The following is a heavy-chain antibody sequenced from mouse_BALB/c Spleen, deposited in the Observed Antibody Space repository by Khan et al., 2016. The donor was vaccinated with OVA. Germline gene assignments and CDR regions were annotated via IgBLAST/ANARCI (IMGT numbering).Heavy chain of an antibody. CDR3: ARTARIKY. CDR1: GYSITSGYG. V-gene: IGHV3-2*02. CDR2: ISYSGST. J-gene: IGHJ2*01. D-gene: IGHD1-2*01. Sequence: DVQLQESGPGLVKPSQSLSLTCTVTGYSITSGYGWNWIRQFPGNKLEWMGYISYSGSTTYNPSPKSRISITRDTSKNQVFLQLNSVTTEDTSTYYCARTARIKYWGQGTTLTVSS.